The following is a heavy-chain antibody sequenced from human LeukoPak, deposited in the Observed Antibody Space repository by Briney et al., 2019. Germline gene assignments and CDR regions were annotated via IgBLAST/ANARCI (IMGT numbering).Heavy chain of an antibody. Sequence: SETLSLTCAVSGYSISSGYYWGRIRQPPGKGLEWIGNIYHSGSAYYNPSLKSRVTMSVDTSKNQFSLKLSSVTATDTAMYYCVKDIYNSDWTALDYWGQGTLVTVSS. CDR1: GYSISSGYY. CDR2: IYHSGSA. J-gene: IGHJ4*02. V-gene: IGHV4-38-2*02. D-gene: IGHD6-19*01. CDR3: VKDIYNSDWTALDY.